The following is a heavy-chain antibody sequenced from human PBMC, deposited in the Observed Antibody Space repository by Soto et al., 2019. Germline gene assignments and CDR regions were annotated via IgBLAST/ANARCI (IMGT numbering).Heavy chain of an antibody. CDR3: ARGVSAGVDY. D-gene: IGHD1-26*01. J-gene: IGHJ4*02. CDR1: GYSFTSLD. V-gene: IGHV1-8*01. Sequence: QVQLVQSGAEVREPGASVKVSCKASGYSFTSLDINWVRQTAGQGLEWMGWMEPSTGRTGYAQKFQGRVTMTRDTSINTDYTELTTLTSDDTAFYYCARGVSAGVDYWGQGTLVIVSS. CDR2: MEPSTGRT.